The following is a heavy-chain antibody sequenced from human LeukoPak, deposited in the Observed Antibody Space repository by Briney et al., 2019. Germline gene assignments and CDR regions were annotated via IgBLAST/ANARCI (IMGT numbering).Heavy chain of an antibody. Sequence: GGSLRLSCAASGFTGSNNYVSWVRLAPGKGLAWVANIREDGSDDTYVDSVKGRFTISRDNAKNSLFLQMNNLRAEDTAVYYCARGDGYYFGSWGQGTLVTVSS. J-gene: IGHJ4*02. CDR1: GFTGSNNY. CDR3: ARGDGYYFGS. CDR2: IREDGSDD. V-gene: IGHV3-7*03.